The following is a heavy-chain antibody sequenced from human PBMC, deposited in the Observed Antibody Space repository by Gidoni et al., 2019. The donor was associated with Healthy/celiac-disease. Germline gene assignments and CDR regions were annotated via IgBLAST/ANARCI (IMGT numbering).Heavy chain of an antibody. CDR2: INPRGST. Sequence: QVQLQQWGAGLLKPSETLSLTCAVYGGSFRGYYWSWIRQPPGKGLEWMGEINPRGSTNSNPSLKSRVTISVDTSKNQFSLKLSSVTAADTAVYYCARGVIPWLPRGWFDPWGQGTLVTVSS. J-gene: IGHJ5*02. CDR1: GGSFRGYY. D-gene: IGHD3-16*02. V-gene: IGHV4-34*01. CDR3: ARGVIPWLPRGWFDP.